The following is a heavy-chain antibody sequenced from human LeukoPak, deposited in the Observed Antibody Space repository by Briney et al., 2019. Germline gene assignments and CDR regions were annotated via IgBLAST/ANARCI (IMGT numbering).Heavy chain of an antibody. CDR2: IRSKAYGGTT. CDR1: GFTFGDYA. J-gene: IGHJ6*03. V-gene: IGHV3-49*04. D-gene: IGHD3-22*01. Sequence: GGSLRLSCTASGFTFGDYAMSWVRQAPGKGLEWVGFIRSKAYGGTTEYAASVKGRFTISRDDSKSIAYLQMNSLKTEDTAVYYCTSGGLDKYYYYYYYMDVWGKGTTVTVSS. CDR3: TSGGLDKYYYYYYYMDV.